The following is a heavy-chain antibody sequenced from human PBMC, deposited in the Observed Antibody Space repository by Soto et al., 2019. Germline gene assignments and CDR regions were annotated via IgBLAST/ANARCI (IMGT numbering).Heavy chain of an antibody. CDR3: AKDHSRAPDSIAAAVIWGLLFDY. J-gene: IGHJ4*02. CDR2: ISGSGGSK. V-gene: IGHV3-23*01. CDR1: GFTFSTYA. Sequence: PGGSLRLSCAASGFTFSTYAMSWVRQAPGKGLEWVSGISGSGGSKYYADSVKGRFTISRDNSKNTLYLQMNSLRAEDTAVYYCAKDHSRAPDSIAAAVIWGLLFDYWGQGTLVTVSS. D-gene: IGHD6-13*01.